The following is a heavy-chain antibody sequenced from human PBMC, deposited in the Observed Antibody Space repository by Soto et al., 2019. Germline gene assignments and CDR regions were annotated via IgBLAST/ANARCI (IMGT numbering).Heavy chain of an antibody. CDR2: IIPIFGTA. Sequence: GASVKVSCKASGGTFSSYAISWVRQAPGQGLEWMGGIIPIFGTANYAQKFQGRVTITADESTSTAYMELSSLRSEDTAVYYCARVAITMIVGNWFDPWGQGTLVTVSS. J-gene: IGHJ5*02. CDR3: ARVAITMIVGNWFDP. CDR1: GGTFSSYA. D-gene: IGHD3-22*01. V-gene: IGHV1-69*13.